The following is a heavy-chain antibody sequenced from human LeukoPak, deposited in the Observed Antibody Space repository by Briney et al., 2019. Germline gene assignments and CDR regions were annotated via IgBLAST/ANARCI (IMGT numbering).Heavy chain of an antibody. D-gene: IGHD1-26*01. V-gene: IGHV3-30*18. CDR2: ISYDGSNK. CDR3: AKDVGGSYWLDY. CDR1: GFTFSSYD. J-gene: IGHJ4*02. Sequence: PGGSLRLSCAAYGFTFSSYDMHWDRQAPGKGLEWVAVISYDGSNKYYADSVKGRFTISRDNSKNTLYLQMNSLRAEDTAVYYCAKDVGGSYWLDYWGQGSLVTVSS.